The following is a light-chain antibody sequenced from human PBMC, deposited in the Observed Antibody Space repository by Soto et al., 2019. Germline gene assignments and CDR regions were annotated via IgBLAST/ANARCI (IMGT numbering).Light chain of an antibody. V-gene: IGKV3-15*01. CDR1: QSVSSN. CDR2: GAS. J-gene: IGKJ1*01. CDR3: QQHNNWPWT. Sequence: EIVMTQSPATLSVSPGERATLSCRSSQSVSSNLAWYQQKPGQAPRLLIYGASTRATGIPARFSGSGSGTEFTLTVSSLQSEDFGVYYCQQHNNWPWTFGQGTKVEIK.